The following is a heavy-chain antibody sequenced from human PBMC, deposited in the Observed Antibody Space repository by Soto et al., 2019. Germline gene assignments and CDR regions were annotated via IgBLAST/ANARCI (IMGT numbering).Heavy chain of an antibody. J-gene: IGHJ4*02. CDR3: ARLIGYCSSTSCPPAYDY. D-gene: IGHD2-2*01. V-gene: IGHV1-3*01. Sequence: GASVKVSCKASGYTFTSYAMHWVRQAPGQRLEWMGWINAGNGNTKYSQKFQGRVTITRDTSASTAYMELSSLRSEDTAVYYCARLIGYCSSTSCPPAYDYWGQGTLVTVSS. CDR2: INAGNGNT. CDR1: GYTFTSYA.